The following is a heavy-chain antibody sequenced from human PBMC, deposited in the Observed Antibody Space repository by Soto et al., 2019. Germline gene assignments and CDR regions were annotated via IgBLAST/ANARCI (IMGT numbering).Heavy chain of an antibody. J-gene: IGHJ6*02. CDR3: ARDVSGPGATYVMDV. Sequence: SVKVSCKASGGTFSSYAISWVRQAPGQGLEWMGGIIPIFGTANYAQKFQSRVTLTRDMSTSTVYMELTSLTYDDTAVYYCARDVSGPGATYVMDVWGQGTTVTVSS. CDR1: GGTFSSYA. D-gene: IGHD2-2*01. CDR2: IIPIFGTA. V-gene: IGHV1-69*05.